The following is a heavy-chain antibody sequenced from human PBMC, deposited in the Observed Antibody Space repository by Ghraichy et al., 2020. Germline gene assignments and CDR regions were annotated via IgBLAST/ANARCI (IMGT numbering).Heavy chain of an antibody. CDR3: AREDKNTFDL. V-gene: IGHV3-7*01. J-gene: IGHJ3*01. CDR2: IKGDGSEK. CDR1: EFTFSGYW. Sequence: GGSLRLSCAASEFTFSGYWMSWVRQAPEKGLEWVANIKGDGSEKSYVDSVKGRFTISRDNADNSLYLQINSLRAEETAVYYCAREDKNTFDLWGRGTMVTVSS.